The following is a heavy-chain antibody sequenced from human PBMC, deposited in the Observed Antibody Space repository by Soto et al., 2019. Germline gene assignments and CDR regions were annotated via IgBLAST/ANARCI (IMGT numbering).Heavy chain of an antibody. Sequence: ASVKVSCKASGYTFTSYDITWVRQATGQGLEWMGWMNPNSGNTGCAQKFQGRVTMTRNTSISTAYMELNSLRAEDTAVYYCGRDINVGTAAAGPDYWGQGALVTVSS. V-gene: IGHV1-8*01. D-gene: IGHD6-13*01. J-gene: IGHJ4*02. CDR1: GYTFTSYD. CDR2: MNPNSGNT. CDR3: GRDINVGTAAAGPDY.